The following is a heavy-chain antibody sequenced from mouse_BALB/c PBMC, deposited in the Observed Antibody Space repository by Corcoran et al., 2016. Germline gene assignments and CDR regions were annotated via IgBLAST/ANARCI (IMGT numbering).Heavy chain of an antibody. J-gene: IGHJ4*01. CDR1: GYSFTSYY. CDR3: AMITTSAMDY. CDR2: IFPGSGNT. D-gene: IGHD2-4*01. Sequence: QVQLQQSGPELVKPGASVKISCKASGYSFTSYYIHWVKQRPGQGLEWIGWIFPGSGNTKYNEKFKGKATLTADTSSSTAYMQLSSLTSEDSAVYFCAMITTSAMDYWSQGTSVTVSS. V-gene: IGHV1-66*01.